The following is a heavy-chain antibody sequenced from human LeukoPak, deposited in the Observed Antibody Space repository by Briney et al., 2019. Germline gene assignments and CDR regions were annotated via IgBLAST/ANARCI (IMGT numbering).Heavy chain of an antibody. CDR2: IYFSGGSI. V-gene: IGHV4-39*07. J-gene: IGHJ2*01. D-gene: IGHD1-26*01. CDR1: GGSSSRSTYY. Sequence: SETLSLTCTVSGGSSSRSTYYWGWIRQPPGKGLEWIGIIYFSGGSIYSNPTLKSRVTISLDTFKNQFSLRLRSVTAADTAVYYCARDDGSYYANWYFDLWGRGALVTVSS. CDR3: ARDDGSYYANWYFDL.